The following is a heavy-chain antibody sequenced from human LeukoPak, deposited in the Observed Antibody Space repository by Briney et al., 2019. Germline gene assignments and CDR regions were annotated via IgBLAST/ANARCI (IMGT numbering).Heavy chain of an antibody. Sequence: PSETLSLTCAVYGGSFDHDYWTWIRHSPGKGLEWIGEINHSGSANYNPSLKSQVTISVHPSNNQFSLKFNSVTAADTAVYYCARKNNWNLRVDPWGQGTLVTVSS. J-gene: IGHJ5*02. CDR1: GGSFDHDY. CDR2: INHSGSA. CDR3: ARKNNWNLRVDP. D-gene: IGHD1-1*01. V-gene: IGHV4-34*01.